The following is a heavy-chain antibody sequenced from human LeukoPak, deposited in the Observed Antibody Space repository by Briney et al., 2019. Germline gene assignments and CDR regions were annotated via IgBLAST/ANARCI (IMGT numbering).Heavy chain of an antibody. CDR2: ISYDGSNK. D-gene: IGHD5-12*01. V-gene: IGHV3-30*18. CDR1: GFTFSSYG. Sequence: GGSLRLSCVASGFTFSSYGMHWVRQAPGKGLEWMAVISYDGSNKYYADSVKGRFTISRDNSKNTLYLQMNSLRTEDTAVYYCAKDWGYSGYWFDYWGQGTLVTVSS. J-gene: IGHJ4*02. CDR3: AKDWGYSGYWFDY.